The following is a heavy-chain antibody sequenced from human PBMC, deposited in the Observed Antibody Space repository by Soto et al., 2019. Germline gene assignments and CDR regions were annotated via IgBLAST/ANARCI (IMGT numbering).Heavy chain of an antibody. CDR1: GGTFSNDA. V-gene: IGHV1-69*01. D-gene: IGHD7-27*01. J-gene: IGHJ6*02. CDR2: IIPIYGTT. CDR3: ARDGMGTIVGGMDV. Sequence: QVQLLQSGAEVKNHGSSVKVSCKTSGGTFSNDAISWVRQAPGQGLERMGGIIPIYGTTHYAQKFQGRVKLSADESTGTAYMELSSLRSEDTGVYYCARDGMGTIVGGMDVWGQGTAVTVSS.